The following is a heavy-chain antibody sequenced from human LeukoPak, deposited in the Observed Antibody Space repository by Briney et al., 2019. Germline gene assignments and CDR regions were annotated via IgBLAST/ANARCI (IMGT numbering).Heavy chain of an antibody. CDR1: GFTFSSYE. V-gene: IGHV3-48*03. CDR2: ISSSGSTI. Sequence: GSLRLSCAASGFTFSSYEMNWVRQAPGKGLEWVSYISSSGSTIYYADSVKGRFTISRDNAKNSLYLQMNSLRAEDTAVYYCAVRQFGSSGTRAFDYWGQGTLVTVSS. CDR3: AVRQFGSSGTRAFDY. D-gene: IGHD5-18*01. J-gene: IGHJ4*02.